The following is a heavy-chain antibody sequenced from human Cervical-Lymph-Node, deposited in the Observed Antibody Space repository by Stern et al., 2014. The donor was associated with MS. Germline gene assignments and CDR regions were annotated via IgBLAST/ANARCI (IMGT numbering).Heavy chain of an antibody. Sequence: QVTLRESGPALVKPTQTLTLTCTFSGFSLSTSGMCVSWIRQPPGKALEWLALIDWDDDKYYSTFLRTRLTISKDTSKNQVVLTMTNMDPVDTATYYCARMSTTMPDDAFDIWGQGTMVTVSS. CDR3: ARMSTTMPDDAFDI. J-gene: IGHJ3*02. D-gene: IGHD1-1*01. CDR1: GFSLSTSGMC. V-gene: IGHV2-70*01. CDR2: IDWDDDK.